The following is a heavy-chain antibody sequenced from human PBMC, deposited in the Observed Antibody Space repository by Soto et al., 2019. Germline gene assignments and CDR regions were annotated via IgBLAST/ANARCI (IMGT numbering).Heavy chain of an antibody. CDR2: IDHSGST. CDR3: ARDPSGSGPNFDY. D-gene: IGHD3-10*01. J-gene: IGHJ4*02. Sequence: PSEILSLICAVSGGSISSGVFSWSWIRQPPGKGLEWIGYIDHSGSTYYNPSLKSRVTISVDTSKNQLSLKLSSVTAADTAVYYCARDPSGSGPNFDYWGQGALVTVSS. V-gene: IGHV4-30-2*01. CDR1: GGSISSGVFS.